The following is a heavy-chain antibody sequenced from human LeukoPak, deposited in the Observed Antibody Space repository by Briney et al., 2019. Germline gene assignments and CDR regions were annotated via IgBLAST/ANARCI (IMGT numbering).Heavy chain of an antibody. J-gene: IGHJ6*03. V-gene: IGHV3-74*01. CDR2: INSDGSST. CDR3: AREGTGTTRQAYYYYMDV. Sequence: GGSLRLSCAAFGFTVSNTYMSWVRHAPGKGLVWVSRINSDGSSTSYADSAKGRFTISRDNAKNTLYLQMNSLRAEDTAVYYCAREGTGTTRQAYYYYMDVWGKGTTVTVSS. D-gene: IGHD1-1*01. CDR1: GFTVSNTY.